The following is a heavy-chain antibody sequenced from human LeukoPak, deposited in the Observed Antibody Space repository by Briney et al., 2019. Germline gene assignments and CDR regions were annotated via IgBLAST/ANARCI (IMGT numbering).Heavy chain of an antibody. J-gene: IGHJ4*02. D-gene: IGHD5-18*01. CDR1: GGTFSNYA. Sequence: SVTVSCTASGGTFSNYAISWVRQAPGQGLEWMGGIIPIFGTANYAQKFQGRVTITADESTSTAYMELSSLRSEDTAVYYCARESGYSYGYDYWGQGTLVTVSS. CDR2: IIPIFGTA. V-gene: IGHV1-69*01. CDR3: ARESGYSYGYDY.